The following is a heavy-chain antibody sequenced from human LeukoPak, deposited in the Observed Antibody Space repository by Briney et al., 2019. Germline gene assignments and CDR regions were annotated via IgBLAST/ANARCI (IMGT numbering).Heavy chain of an antibody. CDR2: IYQSGST. CDR3: ARLAWGRLDY. J-gene: IGHJ4*02. CDR1: GYSISSGYY. V-gene: IGHV4-38-2*02. Sequence: SETLSLTCSVSGYSISSGYYWGWIRQPPGKGLEWIGSIYQSGSTYYNPSLKSRVTISVDTSKNQFSLKLSSVTAADTAIYYCARLAWGRLDYWGQGTLVTVSS. D-gene: IGHD7-27*01.